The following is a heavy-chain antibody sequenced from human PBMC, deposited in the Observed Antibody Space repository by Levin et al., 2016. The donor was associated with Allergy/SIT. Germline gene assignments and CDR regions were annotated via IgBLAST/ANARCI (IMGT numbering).Heavy chain of an antibody. CDR2: ISGRSKYI. D-gene: IGHD2/OR15-2a*01. Sequence: GGSLRLSCAASGFPFSSYNMNWVRQAPGKGLEWVASISGRSKYINYADSLKGRVTISRDNARNSLYLQMDSLRAEDTAIYYCAREYYYRADYWGQGTLVTVSS. J-gene: IGHJ4*02. CDR3: AREYYYRADY. V-gene: IGHV3-21*01. CDR1: GFPFSSYN.